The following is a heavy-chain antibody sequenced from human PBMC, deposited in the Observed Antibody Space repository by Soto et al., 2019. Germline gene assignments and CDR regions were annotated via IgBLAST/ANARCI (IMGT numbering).Heavy chain of an antibody. J-gene: IGHJ4*02. CDR2: TIPIIGTT. CDR3: AAGDSSDTGDH. V-gene: IGHV1-69*01. Sequence: QVQLVQSGAEVKKPGSSVKVSCKASGDTLSTHGISWVRQAPGQGLEWMGGTIPIIGTTDYAEKFQGRVTITADESTTTSYMELSSLRPDDTAGLYCAAGDSSDTGDHWGQGTLVTVSS. CDR1: GDTLSTHG. D-gene: IGHD5-18*01.